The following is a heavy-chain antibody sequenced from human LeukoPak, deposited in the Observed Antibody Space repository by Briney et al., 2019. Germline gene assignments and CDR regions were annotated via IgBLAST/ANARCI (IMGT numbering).Heavy chain of an antibody. CDR2: IYYSGST. D-gene: IGHD3-10*01. Sequence: PSETLSLTCAVYGGSFSGYYWSWIRQPPGKGLEWIGYIYYSGSTNYNPSLKSRVTISVDTSKNQFSLKLSSVTAADTAVYYCAREESGDGSGSYYFDYWGQGTLVTVSS. J-gene: IGHJ4*02. CDR3: AREESGDGSGSYYFDY. V-gene: IGHV4-59*01. CDR1: GGSFSGYY.